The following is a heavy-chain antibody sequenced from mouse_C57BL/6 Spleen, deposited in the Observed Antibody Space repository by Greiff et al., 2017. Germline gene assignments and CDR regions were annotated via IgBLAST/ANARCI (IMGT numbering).Heavy chain of an antibody. Sequence: QVQLQQSGAELARPGASVKMSCKASGYTFTSYTMHWVKQRPGQGLEWIGYINPSSGYTKYNQKFKDKATLTADKSSSTAYMQLSSLTSEDAAVYYCARWTAQAWFAYWGQGTLVTVSA. J-gene: IGHJ3*01. CDR1: GYTFTSYT. V-gene: IGHV1-4*01. CDR3: ARWTAQAWFAY. CDR2: INPSSGYT. D-gene: IGHD3-2*02.